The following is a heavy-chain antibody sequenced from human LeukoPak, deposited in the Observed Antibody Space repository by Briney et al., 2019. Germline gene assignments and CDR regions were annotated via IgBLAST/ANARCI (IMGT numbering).Heavy chain of an antibody. V-gene: IGHV3-48*03. CDR1: GFTFSSYE. J-gene: IGHJ4*02. CDR2: ISSSGSTI. D-gene: IGHD6-13*01. Sequence: PGGSLRLSCAASGFTFSSYEMNWVRQAPGKGLEWVSYISSSGSTIYYADSVKGRFTISRDNAKNSLYLQMNSLRAEDTAVYYCVRRSSSSWYYFDYWGQGTLVTVSS. CDR3: VRRSSSSWYYFDY.